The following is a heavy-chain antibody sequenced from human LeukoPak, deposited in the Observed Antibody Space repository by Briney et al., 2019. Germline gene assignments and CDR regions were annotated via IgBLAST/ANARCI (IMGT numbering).Heavy chain of an antibody. J-gene: IGHJ4*02. D-gene: IGHD3-22*01. V-gene: IGHV3-21*01. CDR3: ARDPPEYYYDSSGTDY. Sequence: PGGSLRLSCAASGFTFSSYSMNWVRQAPGKGLEWVSSISSSSSYIYYADSVKGRFTISRDNAKNSLYLQMNSLRAEDTAVYYCARDPPEYYYDSSGTDYWGQGTLVTVSS. CDR1: GFTFSSYS. CDR2: ISSSSSYI.